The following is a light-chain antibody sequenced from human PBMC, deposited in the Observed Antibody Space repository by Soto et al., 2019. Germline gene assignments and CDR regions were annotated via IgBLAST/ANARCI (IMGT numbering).Light chain of an antibody. V-gene: IGKV1-27*01. CDR3: QKFNAVPT. Sequence: DIQMTQSPSSLSASVGDRVTITCRASQAINNYLAWYQQKPGKVPTLLISAASTLQSGVPSRVSGSGSGTDFTLTTSSLQPEYVATYYCQKFNAVPTFGGGTKVEI. CDR2: AAS. CDR1: QAINNY. J-gene: IGKJ4*01.